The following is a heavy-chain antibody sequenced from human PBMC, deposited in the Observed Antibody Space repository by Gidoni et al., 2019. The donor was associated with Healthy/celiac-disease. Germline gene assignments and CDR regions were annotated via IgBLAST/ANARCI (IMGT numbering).Heavy chain of an antibody. J-gene: IGHJ5*02. D-gene: IGHD2-8*02. CDR3: AKDGVCTGGVCSLRGWFDP. CDR1: GFHFSGYC. Sequence: QVQLVASGGGVVQPGRSLRLSCAASGFHFSGYCSHWVRQAPGKGLEWVAVISYDGRNKYYADSVKGRFTISRDNSKNTLYLQMNSLRAEDTAVYYCAKDGVCTGGVCSLRGWFDPWGQGTLVTVSS. CDR2: ISYDGRNK. V-gene: IGHV3-30*18.